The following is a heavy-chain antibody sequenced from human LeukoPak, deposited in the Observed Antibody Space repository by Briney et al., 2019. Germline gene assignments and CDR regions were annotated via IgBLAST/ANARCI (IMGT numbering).Heavy chain of an antibody. Sequence: SEALSLTCTVSGGSISNYYWSWIRQPAGMGLEWIGRIYASGSTNYNPSLKSRVTMSVDTSNNQFSLNLSSVTAADTAVYYCASTSARGAQFDYWGQGTLVTVSS. J-gene: IGHJ4*02. CDR1: GGSISNYY. D-gene: IGHD2-2*01. V-gene: IGHV4-4*07. CDR2: IYASGST. CDR3: ASTSARGAQFDY.